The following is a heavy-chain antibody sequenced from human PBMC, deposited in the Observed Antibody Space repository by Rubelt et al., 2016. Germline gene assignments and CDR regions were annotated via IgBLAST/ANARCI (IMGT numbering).Heavy chain of an antibody. CDR3: ARDDSTSSAGWFDP. J-gene: IGHJ5*02. Sequence: QVLLQESGPGLVKPSETLSLTCSISDSSMNIHSWSWFRRPPGKGLEWIGFVSDSGRTNYNPSLESRVSLSMDRSKAAFYINPKSVTASDTAVYYCARDDSTSSAGWFDPWGAGTLVTVS. D-gene: IGHD6-6*01. CDR1: DSSMNIHS. V-gene: IGHV4-59*11. CDR2: VSDSGRT.